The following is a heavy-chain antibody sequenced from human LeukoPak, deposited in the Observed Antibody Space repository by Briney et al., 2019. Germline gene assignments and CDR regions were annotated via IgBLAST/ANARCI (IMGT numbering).Heavy chain of an antibody. V-gene: IGHV4-34*01. J-gene: IGHJ2*01. CDR1: GGSFSGYY. D-gene: IGHD6-19*01. CDR2: INHSGST. CDR3: AKSPMVAGTAQHWYFDL. Sequence: SETLSLTCAVYGGSFSGYYWSWIRQPPGKGLEWIGEINHSGSTNYNPSLKSRVTISVDKSKNQFSLKLSSVTAADTAVYYCAKSPMVAGTAQHWYFDLWGRGTLVTVSS.